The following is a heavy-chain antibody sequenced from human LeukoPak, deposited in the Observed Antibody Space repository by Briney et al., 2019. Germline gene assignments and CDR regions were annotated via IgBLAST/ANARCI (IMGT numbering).Heavy chain of an antibody. CDR3: AREGVAVAGVYYFDY. CDR2: ISAYNGNT. CDR1: GYTFTSYG. J-gene: IGHJ4*02. D-gene: IGHD6-19*01. V-gene: IGHV1-18*01. Sequence: ASVKVSCKASGYTFTSYGISWVRQAPGQGLEWMGWISAYNGNTNYAQKLQGRVTMTTDTSTSTDYMELRSLRSDDTAVYYCAREGVAVAGVYYFDYWGQGTLVTVSS.